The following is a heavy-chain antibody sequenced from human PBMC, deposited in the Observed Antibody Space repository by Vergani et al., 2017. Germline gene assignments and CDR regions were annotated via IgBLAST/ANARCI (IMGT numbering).Heavy chain of an antibody. V-gene: IGHV1-2*02. CDR1: GYTFTGYY. Sequence: QVHLVQSGAEVKKPGASVRVSCKASGYTFTGYYMHWVRQAPGQGLEWMGWINPNSGGTNYAPKFQGRVTMGRDTSISTAYMELSSLRSEDTAVYYCARDPIEGWFDPWGQGTLVTVSS. J-gene: IGHJ5*02. CDR3: ARDPIEGWFDP. CDR2: INPNSGGT.